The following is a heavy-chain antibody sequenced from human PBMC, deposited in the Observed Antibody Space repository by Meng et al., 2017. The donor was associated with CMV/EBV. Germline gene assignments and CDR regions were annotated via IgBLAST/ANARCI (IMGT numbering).Heavy chain of an antibody. D-gene: IGHD4-17*01. CDR3: ARRGVTTKEFDY. Sequence: GGSLRLSCAASGFTVSSNYMSWVRQALGKGLEWVSVIYSGGSTYYADSVKGRFTISRDNSKNTLYLQMNSLRAEDTAVYYRARRGVTTKEFDYWGQGTLVTVSS. CDR1: GFTVSSNY. J-gene: IGHJ4*02. CDR2: IYSGGST. V-gene: IGHV3-53*01.